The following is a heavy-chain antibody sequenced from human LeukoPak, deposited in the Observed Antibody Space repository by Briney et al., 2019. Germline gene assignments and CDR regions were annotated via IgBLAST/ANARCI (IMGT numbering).Heavy chain of an antibody. J-gene: IGHJ4*02. Sequence: GGSLRLSCAASGFTFSSYWMSWVRQAPGKGLEWVANIKQDGSEKYYVDSVKGRFTISRDNAKNSLYLQMNSLRAEDMAVYYCARGRRDYDFWSGYTYYFDYWGQGTLVTVSS. CDR1: GFTFSSYW. V-gene: IGHV3-7*01. CDR3: ARGRRDYDFWSGYTYYFDY. CDR2: IKQDGSEK. D-gene: IGHD3-3*01.